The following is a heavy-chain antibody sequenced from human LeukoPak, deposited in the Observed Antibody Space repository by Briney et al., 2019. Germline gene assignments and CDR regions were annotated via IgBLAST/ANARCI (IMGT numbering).Heavy chain of an antibody. CDR1: SGFISSYY. J-gene: IGHJ6*02. CDR3: ARVPYQEHGMDV. D-gene: IGHD3-16*01. Sequence: SETLSLTCSVSSGFISSYYWTWIRQSPGKGLEWIGYIYYTGSTSYNPSLQSRVTISVDTSKNQFSLRLNSVTAADTAVYYCARVPYQEHGMDVWGQGTTVTVSS. CDR2: IYYTGST. V-gene: IGHV4-59*01.